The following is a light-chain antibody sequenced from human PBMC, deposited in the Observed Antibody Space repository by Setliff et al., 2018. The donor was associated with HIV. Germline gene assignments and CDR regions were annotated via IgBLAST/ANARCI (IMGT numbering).Light chain of an antibody. CDR2: DVS. CDR1: SSDVGTYNA. V-gene: IGLV2-14*01. J-gene: IGLJ1*01. Sequence: QSALTQPASVSGSPGQSITISCTGTSSDVGTYNAVYWYQQHPGKAPKLMIYDVSTRPSGVSNRFSGSKSGNTASLTISGLQTEDEADYYCSSYTSSSTDVVGTGTKVTVL. CDR3: SSYTSSSTDV.